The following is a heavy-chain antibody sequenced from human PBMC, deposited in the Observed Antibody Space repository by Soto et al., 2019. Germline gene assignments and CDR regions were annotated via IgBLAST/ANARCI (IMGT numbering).Heavy chain of an antibody. V-gene: IGHV3-11*01. CDR2: ITDSGSTI. D-gene: IGHD6-13*01. J-gene: IGHJ4*02. CDR3: AREIATTGEYYFDY. Sequence: PGGSLRLSCAASGFPFSVYYVSWIRQAPGKGLEWLSYITDSGSTIYYADSVKGRFTISRDNAKNSLYLQMNSLRAEDTAVYYCAREIATTGEYYFDYWGQGILVTVSS. CDR1: GFPFSVYY.